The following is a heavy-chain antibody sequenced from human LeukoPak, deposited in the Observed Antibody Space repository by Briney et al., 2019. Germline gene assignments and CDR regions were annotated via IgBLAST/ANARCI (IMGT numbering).Heavy chain of an antibody. V-gene: IGHV3-30*18. J-gene: IGHJ3*02. D-gene: IGHD4-17*01. CDR1: GFTFSSYG. CDR2: ISYDGSNK. CDR3: AKDPNGDYVGAFDS. Sequence: GSLRLSCAASGFTFSSYGMHWVRQAPGKGLEWVAVISYDGSNKYYADSVKGRFTISRDNSWEMLYLQMNSLRVEDTAVYYCAKDPNGDYVGAFDSWGQGTMVTVSS.